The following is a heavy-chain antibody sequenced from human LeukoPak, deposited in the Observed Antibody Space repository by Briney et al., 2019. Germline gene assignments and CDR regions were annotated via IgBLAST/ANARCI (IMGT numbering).Heavy chain of an antibody. CDR2: FFQSEKS. V-gene: IGHV4-38-2*01. J-gene: IGHJ4*02. D-gene: IGHD3-10*02. CDR3: ARVLPVPYLLDS. CDR1: GHSTTRGYY. Sequence: SETLSLTCGISGHSTTRGYYRAWFRQSPGKGPEWIATFFQSEKSFYNASLESRVFMSLDTSKSQFSLNLTSVTAADTAVYYCARVLPVPYLLDSWGQGTHVTVSS.